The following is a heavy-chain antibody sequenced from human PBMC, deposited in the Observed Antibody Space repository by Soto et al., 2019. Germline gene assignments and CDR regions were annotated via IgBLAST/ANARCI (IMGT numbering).Heavy chain of an antibody. CDR3: ARSVAVPGAHIDY. D-gene: IGHD6-19*01. CDR1: GGSISGSY. CDR2: VYYTGST. J-gene: IGHJ4*02. V-gene: IGHV4-59*01. Sequence: SETLSLTCSVSGGSISGSYWSFIRQSPGKGLEWLGYVYYTGSTNYSPSLRSRVSISVDTSKNEFSLRLSSVTAADTAVYFCARSVAVPGAHIDYWGQGTQVTVSS.